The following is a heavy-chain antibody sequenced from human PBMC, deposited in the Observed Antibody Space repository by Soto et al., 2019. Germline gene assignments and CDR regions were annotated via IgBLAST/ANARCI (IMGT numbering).Heavy chain of an antibody. CDR1: GVSISSSSYS. V-gene: IGHV4-39*01. J-gene: IGHJ6*02. Sequence: QLHLQESGPGLVKPSETLSLTCTFSGVSISSSSYSWGWMRQPPGKGLQWIGNVYYGGSTYYNPSLKSRVTIPVETSKSQFSLTLSSVTAADTAVYYCAGGDYYHSSGYYFYYYTMDVWGQGTTVTVSS. CDR3: AGGDYYHSSGYYFYYYTMDV. D-gene: IGHD3-22*01. CDR2: VYYGGST.